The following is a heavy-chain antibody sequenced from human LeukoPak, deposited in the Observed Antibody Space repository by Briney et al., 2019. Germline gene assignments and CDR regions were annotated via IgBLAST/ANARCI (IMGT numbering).Heavy chain of an antibody. D-gene: IGHD1-26*01. CDR2: INGRGGRT. V-gene: IGHV3-23*01. CDR1: GFTFSNYA. CDR3: ARTIVGAITGAFDI. Sequence: GGSLKLSCEASGFTFSNYAMSWVRQAPGKGLEWVTGINGRGGRTYYADSVKGRFTISRDNAKNSLYLQMNSLRAEDTALYYCARTIVGAITGAFDIWGQGTMVTVSS. J-gene: IGHJ3*02.